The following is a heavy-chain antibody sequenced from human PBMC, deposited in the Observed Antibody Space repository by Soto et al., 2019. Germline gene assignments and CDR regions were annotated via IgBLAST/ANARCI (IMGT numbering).Heavy chain of an antibody. CDR2: IYYSGST. CDR3: ARLYGFSGFDY. CDR1: SASVSISY. D-gene: IGHD6-25*01. J-gene: IGHJ4*02. Sequence: SDTLALTCTVSSASVSISYWGWILQPPGKGLEWIGYIYYSGSTNYNPSLKSRVTMSVDTSKNQFSLQLSSVTAADTAVYYCARLYGFSGFDYWGQGTLVTVSS. V-gene: IGHV4-59*02.